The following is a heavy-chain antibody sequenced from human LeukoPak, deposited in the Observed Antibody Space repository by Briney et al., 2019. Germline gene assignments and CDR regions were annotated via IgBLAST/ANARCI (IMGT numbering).Heavy chain of an antibody. CDR2: INPNSGGT. CDR1: GCTFTGYY. J-gene: IGHJ4*02. Sequence: ASVKVSCKASGCTFTGYYMHWVRQAPGQGLEWMGWINPNSGGTNYAQKFQGRVTMTRDTSISTAYMELSRLRSDDTAVYYCARVREYDSSGYPIYVDYWGQGTLVTVSS. CDR3: ARVREYDSSGYPIYVDY. D-gene: IGHD3-22*01. V-gene: IGHV1-2*02.